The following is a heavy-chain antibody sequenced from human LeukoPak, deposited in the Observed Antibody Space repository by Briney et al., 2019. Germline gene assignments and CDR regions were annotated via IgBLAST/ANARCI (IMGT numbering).Heavy chain of an antibody. Sequence: GGSLRLSCAASGFTFSSYAMSWVRQAPGKGLEWVSAISNSGFRTYYADSVKGRFTISRDNSKNTLYLQMNSLRAEDTAVYYCLSYCSSTSCYESNWFDPWGQGTLVTVSS. CDR1: GFTFSSYA. CDR3: LSYCSSTSCYESNWFDP. D-gene: IGHD2-2*01. CDR2: ISNSGFRT. J-gene: IGHJ5*02. V-gene: IGHV3-23*01.